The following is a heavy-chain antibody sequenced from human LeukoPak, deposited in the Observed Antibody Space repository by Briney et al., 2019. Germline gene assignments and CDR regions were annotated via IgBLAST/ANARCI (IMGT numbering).Heavy chain of an antibody. CDR2: IKSKTDGGTT. D-gene: IGHD2-21*02. CDR1: GFTFSNAW. J-gene: IGHJ4*02. Sequence: PGGSLRLSCAASGFTFSNAWMSWVRQAPGKGLEWVGRIKSKTDGGTTDYAAPVKGGFTISRDDSKNTLYLQMNSLKTEDTAVYYCTTKPTGLVVVTADFDYWGQGTLVTVSS. V-gene: IGHV3-15*01. CDR3: TTKPTGLVVVTADFDY.